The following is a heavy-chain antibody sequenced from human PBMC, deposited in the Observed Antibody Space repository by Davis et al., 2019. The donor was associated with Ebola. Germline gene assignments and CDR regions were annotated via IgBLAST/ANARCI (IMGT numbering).Heavy chain of an antibody. Sequence: SETLSLTCTVSGGSISSYYWSWIRQPPGKGLEWIGYIYYSGSTNYNPSLKSRVTISVDTSKNQFSLKLSSVTAADTAVYYCARLSFSIAVAGGGYYFDYWGQGTLVTVSS. V-gene: IGHV4-59*08. CDR2: IYYSGST. CDR1: GGSISSYY. D-gene: IGHD6-19*01. CDR3: ARLSFSIAVAGGGYYFDY. J-gene: IGHJ4*02.